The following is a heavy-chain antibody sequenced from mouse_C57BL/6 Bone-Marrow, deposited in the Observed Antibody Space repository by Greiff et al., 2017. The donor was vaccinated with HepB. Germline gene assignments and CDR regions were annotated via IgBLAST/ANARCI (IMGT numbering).Heavy chain of an antibody. V-gene: IGHV1-82*01. CDR2: LYPGDGDT. CDR3: SRRLRSSMDY. Sequence: QVQLQQSGPELVKPGASVKISCKASGYAFSSSWMNWVKQRPGKGLEWIGRLYPGDGDTNYNGKFKGKATLTADKSSSTAYMQLSSLTSEDSAVYYCSRRLRSSMDYWGQGTSVTVSS. D-gene: IGHD1-2*01. J-gene: IGHJ4*01. CDR1: GYAFSSSW.